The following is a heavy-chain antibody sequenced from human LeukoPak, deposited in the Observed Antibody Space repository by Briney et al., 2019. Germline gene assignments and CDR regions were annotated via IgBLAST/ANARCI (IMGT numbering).Heavy chain of an antibody. CDR1: GFTFSGYA. J-gene: IGHJ4*02. D-gene: IGHD6-19*01. CDR2: ISGSGGST. V-gene: IGHV3-23*01. Sequence: GGSLRLSCAASGFTFSGYAMSWVRQAPGKGLEWVSAISGSGGSTYYADSVKGRFTISRDNSKNTLYLQMNSLRAEDTAVYYCAKAVDSGWYSDYWGQGTLVTVSS. CDR3: AKAVDSGWYSDY.